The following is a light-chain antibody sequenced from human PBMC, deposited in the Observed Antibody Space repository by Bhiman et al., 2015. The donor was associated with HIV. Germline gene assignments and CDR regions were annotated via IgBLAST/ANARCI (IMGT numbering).Light chain of an antibody. CDR3: QVWDSSSDHFV. CDR1: NVGTNS. Sequence: SPVLTQPLSVSVAPGRTATITCVGNNVGTNSVHWYRQRPGQAPQLVIVYPNDRPSGIPERFSVSNSANTATLTIARVEAGDEADYYCQVWDSSSDHFVFGTGTKVTVL. CDR2: YPN. V-gene: IGLV3-21*04. J-gene: IGLJ1*01.